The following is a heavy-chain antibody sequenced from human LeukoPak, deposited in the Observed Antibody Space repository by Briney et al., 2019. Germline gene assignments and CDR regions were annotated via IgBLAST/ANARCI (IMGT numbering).Heavy chain of an antibody. CDR3: ARVRGYSYGRYYFDY. D-gene: IGHD5-18*01. CDR2: ISYDGSNK. CDR1: GFTFSSYA. Sequence: GGSLRLSCAASGFTFSSYAMHWVRQAPGKGLEWVAVISYDGSNKYYADSVKGRFTISRDNSKNTLYLQMNSLRAEDMAVYYCARVRGYSYGRYYFDYWGQGTLVTVSS. J-gene: IGHJ4*02. V-gene: IGHV3-30-3*01.